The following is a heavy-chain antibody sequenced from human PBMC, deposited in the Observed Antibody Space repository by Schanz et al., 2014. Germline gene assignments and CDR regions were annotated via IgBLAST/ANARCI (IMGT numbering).Heavy chain of an antibody. CDR3: TRDTDYHFDY. Sequence: AELVESGGGLVQPGGSLRLSCAASGFTFSSSWMHWVRQAPGKGLVWVSRTSHDGSFTTFADSVKGRFTISRDNARNTLYLQMNSLRAEDTAVYYCTRDTDYHFDYWGQGTLVTVSS. CDR1: GFTFSSSW. CDR2: TSHDGSFT. V-gene: IGHV3-74*01. J-gene: IGHJ4*02. D-gene: IGHD4-17*01.